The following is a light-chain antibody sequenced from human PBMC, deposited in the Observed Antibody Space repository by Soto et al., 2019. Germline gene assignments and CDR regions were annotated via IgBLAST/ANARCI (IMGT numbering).Light chain of an antibody. J-gene: IGKJ1*01. V-gene: IGKV1-39*01. Sequence: DIQLTQSPSSLSASVGDRVTITCRASQSISNSLNWYQQKPGKAPNLLIYGTSDLQSGVPSRFSGSGSGTEFTLTIISLQRDDFATYYCQQSHSSSWTFGQGTKVEIK. CDR2: GTS. CDR3: QQSHSSSWT. CDR1: QSISNS.